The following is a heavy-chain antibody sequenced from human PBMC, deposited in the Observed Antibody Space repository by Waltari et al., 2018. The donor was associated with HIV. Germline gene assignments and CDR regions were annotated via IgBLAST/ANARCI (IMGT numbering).Heavy chain of an antibody. CDR3: ARGGDTAIPWLTY. CDR1: GYTFTSYD. V-gene: IGHV1-8*01. J-gene: IGHJ4*02. Sequence: QVQLVQSGAEVKKPGDSVKVSCKASGYTFTSYDINWVCQATGHGLEWMGWMNPNSGNTGDAQKFQGRVTMTRNTSISTAYMELSSLRSEDTAVYYCARGGDTAIPWLTYWCQGTLVTVSS. CDR2: MNPNSGNT. D-gene: IGHD5-18*01.